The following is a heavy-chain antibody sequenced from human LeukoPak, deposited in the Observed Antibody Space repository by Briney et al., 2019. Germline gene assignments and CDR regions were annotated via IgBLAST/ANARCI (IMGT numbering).Heavy chain of an antibody. J-gene: IGHJ5*02. V-gene: IGHV3-30-3*01. CDR1: GFTISSYA. D-gene: IGHD2-2*01. CDR3: AREGCFSTNCQVIGDDNWIDP. Sequence: GGSLRLSCAASGFTISSYAMHWVRQAPGKGLEWVAVISYDGSNKYYADSVKGRFTISRDNAKNTLYLQMNRLRAEDTAVYYCAREGCFSTNCQVIGDDNWIDPWGQGTLVTVSS. CDR2: ISYDGSNK.